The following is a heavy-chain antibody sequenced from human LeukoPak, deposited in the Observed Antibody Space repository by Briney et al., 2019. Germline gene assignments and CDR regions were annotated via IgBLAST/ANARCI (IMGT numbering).Heavy chain of an antibody. CDR1: GFTFSGYS. CDR2: IGIDSGNT. V-gene: IGHV3-48*01. D-gene: IGHD5-24*01. Sequence: GGSLRLSCAASGFTFSGYSMNWVRQAPGKGLEWISYIGIDSGNTNYADSVKGRFTISGDKAKNSLYLQMNSLRVEDTAVYYCARDYKYAFDNLGQGTLVTVSS. J-gene: IGHJ4*02. CDR3: ARDYKYAFDN.